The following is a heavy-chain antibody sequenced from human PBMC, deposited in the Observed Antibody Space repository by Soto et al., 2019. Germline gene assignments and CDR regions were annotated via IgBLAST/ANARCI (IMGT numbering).Heavy chain of an antibody. J-gene: IGHJ4*02. D-gene: IGHD2-15*01. CDR1: GGSFSGYY. V-gene: IGHV4-34*01. CDR3: ARAPRYCSGGSSPYYSDY. Sequence: ATLSLTCAVYGGSFSGYYWSWIRQPPWKGMEWIGEITHSGSTNYNPSLKSRGTISVDTSKNQFSLKLSSVTAADTAVYYCARAPRYCSGGSSPYYSDYRGQGTLVTVYS. CDR2: ITHSGST.